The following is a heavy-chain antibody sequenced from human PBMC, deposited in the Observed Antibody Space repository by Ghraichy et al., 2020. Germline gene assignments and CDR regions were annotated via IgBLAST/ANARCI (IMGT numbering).Heavy chain of an antibody. CDR1: GFTFSGYW. V-gene: IGHV3-7*01. Sequence: GGSLRLSCAASGFTFSGYWMHWVRQAPGKGLEWVAYIWNDGSEKYYVDSVKGRFTISRDNAKNTLYLQMNSLRAEDTAVYYCARDLGGGWYFDYWGQGALVTVSS. CDR2: IWNDGSEK. D-gene: IGHD6-19*01. J-gene: IGHJ4*02. CDR3: ARDLGGGWYFDY.